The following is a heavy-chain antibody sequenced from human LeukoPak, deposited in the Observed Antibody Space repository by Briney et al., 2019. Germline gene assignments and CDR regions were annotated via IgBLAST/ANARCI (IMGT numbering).Heavy chain of an antibody. V-gene: IGHV4-30-4*01. J-gene: IGHJ5*02. Sequence: SETLSLTCTVSVGSISSGDYYSSWIPQPPEKGLEWISYTYYSGSTYYNPPLKSRVNISVDPSKNQFSLKLSSLTAADTAMYYCARRRSGWLDPWGQGTLVIVSS. D-gene: IGHD5-24*01. CDR1: VGSISSGDYY. CDR2: TYYSGST. CDR3: ARRRSGWLDP.